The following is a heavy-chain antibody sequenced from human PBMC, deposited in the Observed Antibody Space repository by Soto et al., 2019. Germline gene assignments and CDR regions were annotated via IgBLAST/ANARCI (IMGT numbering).Heavy chain of an antibody. CDR3: ARDRGYDAHDYYYNAMDV. D-gene: IGHD3-10*01. CDR2: IRGFSPYT. Sequence: GGSLRLSCISSGPTFRTYTMNWVRQAPGKGLEWVSGIRGFSPYTFYAESVKGRFTISRDNAKNSLYLQMDSLRAEDTAVYYCARDRGYDAHDYYYNAMDVWGQGTTVTVSS. V-gene: IGHV3-21*01. J-gene: IGHJ6*02. CDR1: GPTFRTYT.